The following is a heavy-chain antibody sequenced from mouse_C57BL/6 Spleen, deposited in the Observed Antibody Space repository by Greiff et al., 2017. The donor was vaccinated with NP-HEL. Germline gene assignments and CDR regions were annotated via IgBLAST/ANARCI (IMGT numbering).Heavy chain of an antibody. Sequence: VQLVESGPGLVAPSQSLSITCTVSGFSLTSYGVHWVRQPPGKGLEWLVVIWSDGSTTYNSALKSRLSISKDNSKSQVFLKMNSLQTDDTAMYYCARHRDYYGSSYVGGAMDYWGQGTSVTVSS. D-gene: IGHD1-1*01. CDR1: GFSLTSYG. V-gene: IGHV2-6-1*01. CDR3: ARHRDYYGSSYVGGAMDY. J-gene: IGHJ4*01. CDR2: IWSDGST.